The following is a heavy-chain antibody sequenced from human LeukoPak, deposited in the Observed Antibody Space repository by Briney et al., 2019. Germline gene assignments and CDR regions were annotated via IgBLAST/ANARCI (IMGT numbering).Heavy chain of an antibody. CDR1: GYTFTGYY. CDR3: ARANRPLLVLGDFWSGYYGTDYYYYGMDV. V-gene: IGHV1-18*04. J-gene: IGHJ6*02. CDR2: ISAYNGNT. D-gene: IGHD3-3*01. Sequence: GASVKVSCKASGYTFTGYYLNWVRQAPGQGLEWMGWISAYNGNTNYAQKLQGRVTMTTDTSTSTAYMELRSLRSDDTAVYYCARANRPLLVLGDFWSGYYGTDYYYYGMDVWGQGTTVTVSS.